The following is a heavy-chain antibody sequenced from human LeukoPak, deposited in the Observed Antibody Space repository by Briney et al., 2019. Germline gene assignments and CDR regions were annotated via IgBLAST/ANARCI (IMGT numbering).Heavy chain of an antibody. D-gene: IGHD1-1*01. CDR3: ARRVVAGTTVNF. CDR1: GGSINSPNSY. J-gene: IGHJ4*02. V-gene: IGHV4-39*01. Sequence: SETLSLTCTVSGGSINSPNSYWGWIRQPPGKGLEWIGSIFHDGTTYYSPSLKSRVTVSVDTSLNQFSLSLMSMTAADTAVYYCARRVVAGTTVNFWGQGNLVTVSS. CDR2: IFHDGTT.